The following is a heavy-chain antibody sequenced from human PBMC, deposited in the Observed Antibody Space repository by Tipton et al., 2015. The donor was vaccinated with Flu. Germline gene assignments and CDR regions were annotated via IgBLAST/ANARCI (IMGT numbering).Heavy chain of an antibody. D-gene: IGHD5-12*01. CDR2: IYYSGST. Sequence: TLSLTCTVSGGSISSYYWSWIRQPPGKGLEWIGYIYYSGSTNYNPSLKSRVTISVDTSKNQFSLKRSSVTAADTAVYYCARAGYSGYEVDYWGQGTLVTVSS. V-gene: IGHV4-59*08. CDR3: ARAGYSGYEVDY. J-gene: IGHJ4*02. CDR1: GGSISSYY.